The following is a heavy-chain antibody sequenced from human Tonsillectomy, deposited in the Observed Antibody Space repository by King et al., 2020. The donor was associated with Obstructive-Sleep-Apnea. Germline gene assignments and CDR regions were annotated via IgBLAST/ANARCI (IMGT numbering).Heavy chain of an antibody. CDR3: TTRLLTVTEYYYYFYGTDV. Sequence: VQLVESGGGLVKPGGSLTLSCAASGFTFSNAWMSWVRQAPGQGLEWVGRIKSKTDGGTTDYAAPVKGRFTISRDDSKTTLYLQMNSLKTEDTAVYYCTTRLLTVTEYYYYFYGTDVWGQGTTVTVSS. V-gene: IGHV3-15*01. D-gene: IGHD4-17*01. J-gene: IGHJ6*02. CDR1: GFTFSNAW. CDR2: IKSKTDGGTT.